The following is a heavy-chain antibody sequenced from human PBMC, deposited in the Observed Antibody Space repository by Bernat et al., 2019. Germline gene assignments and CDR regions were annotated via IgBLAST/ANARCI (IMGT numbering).Heavy chain of an antibody. J-gene: IGHJ5*02. CDR2: IIPIAGTA. D-gene: IGHD4-11*01. V-gene: IGHV1-69*01. CDR1: GGTFSCYA. Sequence: QVQLVQSGAEVQQPGSSVKVSCKASGGTFSCYAISWVRQAPGQGLEWMGGIIPIAGTATSAQKFQGKVTITADESTSTAYMELNSLRSEDTAVYYCARVCGRLQYFGAVDPWGQGTLVTVSS. CDR3: ARVCGRLQYFGAVDP.